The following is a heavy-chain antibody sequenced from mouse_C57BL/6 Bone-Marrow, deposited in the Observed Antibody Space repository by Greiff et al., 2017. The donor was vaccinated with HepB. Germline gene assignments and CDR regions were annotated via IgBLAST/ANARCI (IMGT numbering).Heavy chain of an antibody. J-gene: IGHJ1*03. CDR3: ARTRYYYGSSYWYFDV. Sequence: QVQLQQSGPELVKPGASVKISCKASGYAFSSSWMNWVKQRPGKGLEWIGRIYPGDGDTNYNGKFKGKATLTADKSSSTAHTQLSSLTSEDSAVYFCARTRYYYGSSYWYFDVWGTGTTVTVSS. CDR1: GYAFSSSW. V-gene: IGHV1-82*01. D-gene: IGHD1-1*01. CDR2: IYPGDGDT.